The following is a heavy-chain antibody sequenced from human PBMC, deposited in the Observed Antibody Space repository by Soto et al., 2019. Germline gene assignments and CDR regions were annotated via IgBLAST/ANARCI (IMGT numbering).Heavy chain of an antibody. CDR3: ARGPDFWSAHFDS. CDR2: INPNSGGA. V-gene: IGHV1-2*02. Sequence: QVHLEQSGAGVEKPGPSGTVPGKASEYPSTAYYRPCLGKAPGQGPEGMGWINPNSGGASYAQRFQGRVTMTRDTSISTAYMELTRLTSDDTAVYYCARGPDFWSAHFDSWGQGTLVIVSS. J-gene: IGHJ4*02. D-gene: IGHD3-3*01. CDR1: EYPSTAYY.